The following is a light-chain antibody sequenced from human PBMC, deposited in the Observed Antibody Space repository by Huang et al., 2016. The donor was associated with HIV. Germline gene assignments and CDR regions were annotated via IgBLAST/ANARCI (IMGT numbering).Light chain of an antibody. CDR1: HNIDNH. V-gene: IGKV3-11*01. J-gene: IGKJ4*01. Sequence: EIVLTQSPPTLSWYPGEAVTLSCKASHNIDNHLAWYQYKPGQPPRLIIYDASTRVTGIPARFSGGGSGTLFTLTIDNLQADDFALYFCQQHTDRPTFGGGSKV. CDR2: DAS. CDR3: QQHTDRPT.